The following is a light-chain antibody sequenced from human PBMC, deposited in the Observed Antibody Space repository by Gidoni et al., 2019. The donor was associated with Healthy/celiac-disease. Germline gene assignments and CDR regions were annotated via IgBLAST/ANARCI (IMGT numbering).Light chain of an antibody. CDR3: QQRINWPPAWT. J-gene: IGKJ4*01. Sequence: EIVLTQSPATLSLSPGERATLSCRASQSVSSYLAWYQQKPGQAPRLLIYDASNRATGIPARFSGSWSATDFTLSTSSLEPEDFAVYYCQQRINWPPAWTFGGGTKVEIK. CDR2: DAS. CDR1: QSVSSY. V-gene: IGKV3-11*01.